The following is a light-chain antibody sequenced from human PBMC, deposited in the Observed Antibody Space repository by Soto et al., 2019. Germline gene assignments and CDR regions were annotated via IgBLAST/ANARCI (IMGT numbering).Light chain of an antibody. V-gene: IGLV1-44*01. CDR2: SNN. CDR3: AAWDDSLNGWV. Sequence: QLVLTQPPSASETPGQRVTMSCSGSSSNIGSNNVNWYQQLPGTAPKLLIYSNNQRPSGVPDRFSGSKSGTSASLAISGLQSEDEADYYCAAWDDSLNGWVFGGGTKLTVL. CDR1: SSNIGSNN. J-gene: IGLJ3*02.